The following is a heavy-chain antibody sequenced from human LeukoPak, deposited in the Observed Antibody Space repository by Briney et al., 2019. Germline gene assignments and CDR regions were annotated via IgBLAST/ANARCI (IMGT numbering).Heavy chain of an antibody. D-gene: IGHD1-26*01. CDR3: AIPIVGATTLFDY. Sequence: SETLSLTCTVSGGSISSYYWSWIRQPPGKGLEWIGYIYYSGSTNYNPSLKSRVTISVDTSKNQFSLKLSSVTAADTAVYYCAIPIVGATTLFDYWGQGTLVTVSS. CDR2: IYYSGST. J-gene: IGHJ4*02. V-gene: IGHV4-59*01. CDR1: GGSISSYY.